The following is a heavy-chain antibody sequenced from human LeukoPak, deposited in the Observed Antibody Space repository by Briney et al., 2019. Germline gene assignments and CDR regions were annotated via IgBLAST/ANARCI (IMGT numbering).Heavy chain of an antibody. V-gene: IGHV4-39*07. CDR1: GGSISSSSYY. CDR3: ARGSCSSTSCYYYYYYYMDV. D-gene: IGHD2-2*01. J-gene: IGHJ6*03. Sequence: PSETLSLTCTVSGGSISSSSYYWGWIRQPPGKGLEWIGSIYYSGSTYYNPSLKSRVTISVDTSKNQFSLKLSSVTAADTAVYYCARGSCSSTSCYYYYYYYMDVWGKGTTVTVSS. CDR2: IYYSGST.